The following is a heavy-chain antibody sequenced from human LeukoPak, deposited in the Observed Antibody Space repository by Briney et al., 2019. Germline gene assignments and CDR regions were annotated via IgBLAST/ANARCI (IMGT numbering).Heavy chain of an antibody. CDR2: ISYDGSNK. J-gene: IGHJ6*02. D-gene: IGHD2-2*02. CDR1: GFTFSSYA. V-gene: IGHV3-30-3*01. CDR3: ARDLGYCSSTSCYIVGMDV. Sequence: GGSLRLSCAASGFTFSSYAMHWVRQAPGKGLEGVAVISYDGSNKYYADSVKGRFTISRDNSKNTLCLQMNSLRAEDTAVYYCARDLGYCSSTSCYIVGMDVWGQGTTVTVSS.